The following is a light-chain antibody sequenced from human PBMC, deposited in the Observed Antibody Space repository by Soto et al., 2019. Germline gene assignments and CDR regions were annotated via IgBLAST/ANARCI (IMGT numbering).Light chain of an antibody. Sequence: EIVMTQSPGTLSVSPGERATLSCRASQSVSSNLAWYQQKPGQAPRLLISGASTRATGIPARFSGSGSDTEFTLTISSLQSEVVAVYYCQQYNSWPPLTFGGGTKVEIK. CDR2: GAS. CDR1: QSVSSN. CDR3: QQYNSWPPLT. V-gene: IGKV3-15*01. J-gene: IGKJ4*01.